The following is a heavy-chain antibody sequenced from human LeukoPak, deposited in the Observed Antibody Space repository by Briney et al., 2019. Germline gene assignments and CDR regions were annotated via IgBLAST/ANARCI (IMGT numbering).Heavy chain of an antibody. D-gene: IGHD3-10*01. Sequence: PGGSLRLSCAASGFTFSSYGMHWVRQAPGKGLEWVAFIRYDGSNKYYADSVKGRFTISRDNSKNTLYLQMNSLRAEDTAVCYCAKGGDYYGSGSYYNRAFCDYWGQGTLVTVSS. CDR3: AKGGDYYGSGSYYNRAFCDY. CDR1: GFTFSSYG. J-gene: IGHJ4*02. CDR2: IRYDGSNK. V-gene: IGHV3-30*02.